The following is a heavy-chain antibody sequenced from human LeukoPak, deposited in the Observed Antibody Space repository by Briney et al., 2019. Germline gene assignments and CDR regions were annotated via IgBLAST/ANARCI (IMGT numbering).Heavy chain of an antibody. J-gene: IGHJ5*02. D-gene: IGHD2-2*01. CDR2: NSGSGGST. CDR1: GFTFSSYA. CDR3: AKGPGSSTSCPLFEP. Sequence: PGGSLRLSCAASGFTFSSYAMSWVRQAPGKGLEWVSANSGSGGSTYYADSVKGRFTISRDNSKNTLYLQMNSLRAEDTAVYYCAKGPGSSTSCPLFEPWGQGTLVTVSS. V-gene: IGHV3-23*01.